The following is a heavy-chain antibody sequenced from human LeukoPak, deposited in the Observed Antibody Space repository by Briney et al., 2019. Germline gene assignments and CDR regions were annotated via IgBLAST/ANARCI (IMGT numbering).Heavy chain of an antibody. CDR2: ISSSSSYI. Sequence: GGSLRLSCAASGFTFSSYSMNWVRQAPGKGLEWVSSISSSSSYIYYADSVKGRFTISRDNAKNSLYLQMNSLRAEDTAVYYCARGPMYKITMVRGVVDAFDIWGQGTMVTVSS. D-gene: IGHD3-10*01. V-gene: IGHV3-21*01. CDR1: GFTFSSYS. J-gene: IGHJ3*02. CDR3: ARGPMYKITMVRGVVDAFDI.